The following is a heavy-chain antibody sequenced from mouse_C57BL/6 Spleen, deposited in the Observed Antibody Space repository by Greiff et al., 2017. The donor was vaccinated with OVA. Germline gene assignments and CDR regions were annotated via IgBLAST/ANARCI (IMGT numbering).Heavy chain of an antibody. J-gene: IGHJ2*01. CDR2: IDPSDSYT. CDR1: GYTFTSYW. Sequence: QVQLQQPGAELVMPGASVKLSCKASGYTFTSYWMHWVKQRPGQGLEWIGEIDPSDSYTNYNQKFKGKSTLTVDKSSSTAYMQLSSLTSEDSAVYYCARRPSYYGPDYWGQGTTLTVSS. D-gene: IGHD1-1*01. V-gene: IGHV1-69*01. CDR3: ARRPSYYGPDY.